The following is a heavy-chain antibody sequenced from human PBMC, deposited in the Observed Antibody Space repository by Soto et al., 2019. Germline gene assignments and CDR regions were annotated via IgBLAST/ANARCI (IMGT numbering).Heavy chain of an antibody. J-gene: IGHJ5*02. CDR1: GGSISSGGYY. CDR2: IYYSWST. V-gene: IGHV4-31*03. CDR3: ATRLSP. Sequence: QVQLQESGRGLLKPSQTLSLTCTFSGGSISSGGYYWIWIRQHPGKGLEWIGYIYYSWSTYYHPSLKSRVTTAVDTSKNQFSLTLSSVTAADTAVYYCATRLSPRGHGTLVTVSS.